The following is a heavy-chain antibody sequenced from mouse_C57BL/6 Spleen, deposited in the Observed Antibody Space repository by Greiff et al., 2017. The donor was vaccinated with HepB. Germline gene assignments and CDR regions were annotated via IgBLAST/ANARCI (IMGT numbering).Heavy chain of an antibody. CDR2: IYPGDGDT. Sequence: VKLMESGPELVKPGASVKISCKASGYAFSSSWMNWVKQRPGKGLEWIGRIYPGDGDTNYNGKFKGKATLTADKSSSTAYMQLSSLTSEDSAVYFCAIYYAMDYWGQGTSVTVSS. CDR3: AIYYAMDY. CDR1: GYAFSSSW. V-gene: IGHV1-82*01. J-gene: IGHJ4*01.